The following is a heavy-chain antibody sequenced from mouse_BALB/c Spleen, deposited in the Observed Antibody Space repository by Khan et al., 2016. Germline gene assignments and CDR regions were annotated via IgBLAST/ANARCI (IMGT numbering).Heavy chain of an antibody. CDR1: GYSIASDYA. Sequence: EVQLVETGPGLVKPSQSLSLTCTVTGYSIASDYAWNWIRQFPGNKLEWMGFISYSGNTNYNPSLKSRISITRDNSKNQFFLQLTSVTSEDTATYYCARVCGGDFDYWGQGTTLTVSS. V-gene: IGHV3-2*02. CDR2: ISYSGNT. J-gene: IGHJ2*01. CDR3: ARVCGGDFDY.